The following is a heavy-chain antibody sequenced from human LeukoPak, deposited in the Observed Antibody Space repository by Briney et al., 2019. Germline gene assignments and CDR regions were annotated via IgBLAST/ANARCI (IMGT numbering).Heavy chain of an antibody. CDR2: IYYSGST. V-gene: IGHV4-39*01. CDR3: ASTIFGVVIMSFYFDY. Sequence: KPSETLSLTCTVSGGTISSSSYYWGWIRQPPGKGLEWNGSIYYSGSTYYNPSLKSRVTISVDTSKNQFALKLSSVTAADTAVYYCASTIFGVVIMSFYFDYWGQGTLVTVSS. D-gene: IGHD3-3*01. J-gene: IGHJ4*02. CDR1: GGTISSSSYY.